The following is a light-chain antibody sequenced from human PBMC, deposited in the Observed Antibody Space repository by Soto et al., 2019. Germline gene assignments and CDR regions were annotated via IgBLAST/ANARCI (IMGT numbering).Light chain of an antibody. CDR1: QSVSSNY. CDR3: QHYGSSPPLS. Sequence: EIVLTQSPGTLSLSPGERATLSCRASQSVSSNYLAWYQQKPGQAPRLLIFGASTRATGISDRFSGSGSGTEFTLSISGLEPEDFAGYYCQHYGSSPPLSFGPGTKVEIK. CDR2: GAS. V-gene: IGKV3-20*01. J-gene: IGKJ3*01.